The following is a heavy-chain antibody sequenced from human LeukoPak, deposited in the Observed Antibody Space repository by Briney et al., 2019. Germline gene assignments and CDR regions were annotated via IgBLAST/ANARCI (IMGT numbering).Heavy chain of an antibody. CDR1: GFTFSTYA. V-gene: IGHV3-23*01. CDR2: ISGSGNSP. J-gene: IGHJ4*02. D-gene: IGHD2-2*01. Sequence: GGSLRLSCAASGFTFSTYAMTWVRQAPGKGLEWVSGISGSGNSPYYADSVKGRFTISRDNSKNTLYLQMNSLRAEDAAVYYCAKGNFRGTSRYFDYWGQGTLVTVSS. CDR3: AKGNFRGTSRYFDY.